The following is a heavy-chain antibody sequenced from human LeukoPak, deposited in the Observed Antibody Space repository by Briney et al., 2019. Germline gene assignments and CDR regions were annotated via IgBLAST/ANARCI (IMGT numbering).Heavy chain of an antibody. D-gene: IGHD1-26*01. CDR3: ARAPGAGSYYGETLDY. V-gene: IGHV3-30*02. J-gene: IGHJ4*02. CDR1: GFTFSDYY. Sequence: PGGSLRLSCAASGFTFSDYYMSWIRQAPGKGLEGVAFIRYDGSNKYYADSVKGRFTISRDNAKNSLYLQMNSLRAEDTAVYYCARAPGAGSYYGETLDYWGQGTLVTVSS. CDR2: IRYDGSNK.